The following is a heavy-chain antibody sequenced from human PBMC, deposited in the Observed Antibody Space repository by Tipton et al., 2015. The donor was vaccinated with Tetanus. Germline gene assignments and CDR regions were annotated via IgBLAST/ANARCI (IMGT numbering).Heavy chain of an antibody. Sequence: TLSLTCTVSGGSVSDKKYYWGWIRQPPGKGLEWIAFIHHSGLAFSKPSLKSRVSISIDTSQDQFSLRLTSVTAADTAVYFCARNVYTVTNDAFDIWGHGTLVNVSS. CDR3: ARNVYTVTNDAFDI. V-gene: IGHV4-30-4*01. CDR1: GGSVSDKKYY. J-gene: IGHJ3*02. CDR2: IHHSGLA. D-gene: IGHD4-11*01.